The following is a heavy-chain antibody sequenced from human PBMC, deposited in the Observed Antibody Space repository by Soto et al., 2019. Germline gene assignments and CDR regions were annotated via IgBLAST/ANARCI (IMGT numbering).Heavy chain of an antibody. CDR3: ARDTGPGSGYDFYYYYYYGMDV. D-gene: IGHD5-12*01. Sequence: GGSLRLSCAASGFTFSSYAMHWVRQAPGKGLEWVAVISYDGSNKYYADSVKGRFTISRDNSKNTLYLQMNSLRAEDTAVYYCARDTGPGSGYDFYYYYYYGMDVWGQGTTVTVSS. CDR1: GFTFSSYA. J-gene: IGHJ6*02. V-gene: IGHV3-30-3*01. CDR2: ISYDGSNK.